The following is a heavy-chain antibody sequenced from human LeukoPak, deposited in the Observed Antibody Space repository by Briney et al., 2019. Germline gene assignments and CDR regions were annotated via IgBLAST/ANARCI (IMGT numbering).Heavy chain of an antibody. V-gene: IGHV5-51*01. J-gene: IGHJ3*02. CDR1: GYSFTSYW. Sequence: GESLKISCKGSGYSFTSYWIGWVRQVPGKGLEWVGIIYPGDSDTRYSPSFQGQVTISADKSISTAYLQWSSLKASDTAMYYCARHYREGRVDFAYDAFDIWGQGTMVTVSS. CDR3: ARHYREGRVDFAYDAFDI. CDR2: IYPGDSDT. D-gene: IGHD2-2*03.